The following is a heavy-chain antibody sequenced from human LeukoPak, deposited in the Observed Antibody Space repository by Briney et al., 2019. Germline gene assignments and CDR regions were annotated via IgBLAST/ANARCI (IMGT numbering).Heavy chain of an antibody. J-gene: IGHJ4*02. CDR3: ARVRGDSSGYYYGITIFDY. D-gene: IGHD3-22*01. CDR1: GGSISSYY. Sequence: SETLSLTCTVSGGSISSYYWSWIRQPAGKGLEWIGRIYTSGSTNYNPSLKSRVTMSVDTSKNQFSLKLSSVTAADTAVYYCARVRGDSSGYYYGITIFDYWDQGTLVTVSS. V-gene: IGHV4-4*07. CDR2: IYTSGST.